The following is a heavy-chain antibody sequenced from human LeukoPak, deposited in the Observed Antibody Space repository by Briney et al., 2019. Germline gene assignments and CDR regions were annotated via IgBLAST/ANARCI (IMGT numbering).Heavy chain of an antibody. V-gene: IGHV4-59*01. CDR1: GGSISSYY. D-gene: IGHD3-10*01. J-gene: IGHJ4*02. Sequence: SETLSLTCTVSGGSISSYYWSWIRQPPGKGLEWIGYIYYSGSTNYNPSLKSRVTISVDTSKNQFSLKLSSVTAADTAVYYCARASPMVRGVNHFDYWGQGTLVTVSS. CDR2: IYYSGST. CDR3: ARASPMVRGVNHFDY.